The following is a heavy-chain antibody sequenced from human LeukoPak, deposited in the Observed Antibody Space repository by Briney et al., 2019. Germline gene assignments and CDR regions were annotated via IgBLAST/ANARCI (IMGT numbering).Heavy chain of an antibody. Sequence: SETLSLTCTVSGGSISSSSYYWGWIRQPPGKGLEWIGSIYYSGSTYYNPSLKSRVTISVDTSKNQFSLKLGSVAAADTAVYYCARISALRYSSSSGLDYWGQGTLVTVSS. CDR3: ARISALRYSSSSGLDY. CDR1: GGSISSSSYY. V-gene: IGHV4-39*07. D-gene: IGHD6-6*01. CDR2: IYYSGST. J-gene: IGHJ4*02.